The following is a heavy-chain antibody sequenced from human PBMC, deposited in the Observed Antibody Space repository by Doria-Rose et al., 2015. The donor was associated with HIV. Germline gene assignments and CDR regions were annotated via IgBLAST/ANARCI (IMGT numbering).Heavy chain of an antibody. CDR3: AKTSGSSLDY. J-gene: IGHJ4*02. V-gene: IGHV3-30*02. D-gene: IGHD3-10*01. CDR1: GFIFSSHG. CDR2: IRYDGSNK. Sequence: GFIFSSHGMQWVRQAPGKGLEWVAFIRYDGSNKYYADSVKGRFTISRDNSKKTLYQQMNRLTAEDTAVYYCAKTSGSSLDYWGQGTLVTVSS.